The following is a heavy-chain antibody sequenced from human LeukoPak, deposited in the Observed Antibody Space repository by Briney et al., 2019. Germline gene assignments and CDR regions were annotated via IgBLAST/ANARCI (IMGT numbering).Heavy chain of an antibody. D-gene: IGHD3-10*01. V-gene: IGHV1-2*02. CDR2: INPNSGGT. CDR3: ARAYGSGSPNDAFDI. J-gene: IGHJ3*02. Sequence: ASVKVSCKASGYTFTGYYMHWVRQAPGQGLEWMGWINPNSGGTNYAQKFQGRVTMTSDTSISTAYMELSRLRSDDTAVYYCARAYGSGSPNDAFDIWGQGTMVTVSS. CDR1: GYTFTGYY.